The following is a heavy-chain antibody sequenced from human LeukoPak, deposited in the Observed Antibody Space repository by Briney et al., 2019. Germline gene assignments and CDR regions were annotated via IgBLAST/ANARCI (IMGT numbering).Heavy chain of an antibody. CDR3: AGQIGMDV. CDR2: INSDGSDT. J-gene: IGHJ6*02. Sequence: GGSLRLSCTASGFTFSSHWMHWVRQAPGKGLVWVSGINSDGSDTYYADSVKGRFTISRDNAKNSLYLQMNSLRAEDTAVYYCAGQIGMDVWGQGTTVTVSS. V-gene: IGHV3-74*01. CDR1: GFTFSSHW.